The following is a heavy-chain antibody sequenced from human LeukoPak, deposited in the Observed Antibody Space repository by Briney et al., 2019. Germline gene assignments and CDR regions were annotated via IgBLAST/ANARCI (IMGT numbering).Heavy chain of an antibody. CDR1: GGSISSGRYY. J-gene: IGHJ3*02. CDR2: IYDSETT. CDR3: ARHGLRYSSSWYGALDI. D-gene: IGHD6-13*01. V-gene: IGHV4-39*01. Sequence: SETLSLTCTVSGGSISSGRYYWGWIRQPPGKGLEWIGCIYDSETTYYRPSLKGRVTISVDTSKNHFSLKMRSVTAADTAVYYCARHGLRYSSSWYGALDIWGQGTMVTVSS.